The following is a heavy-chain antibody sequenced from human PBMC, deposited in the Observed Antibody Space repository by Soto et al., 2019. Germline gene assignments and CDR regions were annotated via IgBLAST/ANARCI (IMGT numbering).Heavy chain of an antibody. CDR3: ARRTSSWYFDY. CDR2: ISGSGCST. D-gene: IGHD6-13*01. J-gene: IGHJ4*02. CDR1: GFTFSSYA. V-gene: IGHV3-23*01. Sequence: EVQLLESGGGLVQPGGSLRLSCAASGFTFSSYAMNWVRQAPGKGLEWVSVISGSGCSTYYADSVKGRFTISRDNSKNTQYLQINSLRSEDTAVYYCARRTSSWYFDYWGQGPLFTVSS.